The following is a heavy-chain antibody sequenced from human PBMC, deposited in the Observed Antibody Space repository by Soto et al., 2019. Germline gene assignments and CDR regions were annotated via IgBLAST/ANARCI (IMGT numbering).Heavy chain of an antibody. D-gene: IGHD4-4*01. V-gene: IGHV3-74*01. CDR1: GFTFTDYW. CDR2: INSDGSRT. Sequence: QTGGSLRLSCAASGFTFTDYWTHWVRQAPGKGLVWVSRINSDGSRTSYADSVTGRFTISRDNAKNTLYLQMNSLRVEDTGLYYCARETYRGFYFDYWGQGTLVTVSS. CDR3: ARETYRGFYFDY. J-gene: IGHJ4*02.